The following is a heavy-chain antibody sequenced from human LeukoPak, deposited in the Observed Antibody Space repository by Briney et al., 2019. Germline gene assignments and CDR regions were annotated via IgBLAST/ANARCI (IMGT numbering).Heavy chain of an antibody. J-gene: IGHJ6*02. CDR3: ARDRHQYDTSGYYYHYYYYGMDV. CDR1: GFTFSDYY. D-gene: IGHD3-22*01. CDR2: ISYDGSQK. V-gene: IGHV3-30-3*01. Sequence: GGSLRLSCAASGFTFSDYYMSWIRQAPGKGLEWVAVISYDGSQKYYADSVKGRFTISRDNSKNTLYVQMNSLRGEDTAVYYCARDRHQYDTSGYYYHYYYYGMDVWGQGTTVTVSS.